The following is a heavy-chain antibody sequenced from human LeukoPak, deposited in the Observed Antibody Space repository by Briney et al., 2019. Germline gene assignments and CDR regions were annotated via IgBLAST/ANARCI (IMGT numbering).Heavy chain of an antibody. CDR2: INPNSGGT. V-gene: IGHV1-2*04. Sequence: ASVEVSCKASGYTFTGYYMHWVRQAPGQGLEWMGWINPNSGGTNYAQKFQGWVTMTRDTSISTAYMELSRLRSDDTAVYYCARGHSSGLYGMDVWGQGTTVTVSS. J-gene: IGHJ6*02. D-gene: IGHD6-19*01. CDR3: ARGHSSGLYGMDV. CDR1: GYTFTGYY.